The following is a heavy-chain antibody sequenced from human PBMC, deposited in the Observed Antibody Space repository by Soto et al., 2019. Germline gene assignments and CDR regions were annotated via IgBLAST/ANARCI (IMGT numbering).Heavy chain of an antibody. Sequence: PGGSLRLSCAASGFTLSGYAMDWVRQAPGKGLENVSGISSNGIGTYYANSVQGRFTISRDNSKNTVYLQMGSLRPEDMAVYYCARRARPDFYYMDVWGKGTTVTVS. D-gene: IGHD6-6*01. CDR1: GFTLSGYA. CDR3: ARRARPDFYYMDV. V-gene: IGHV3-64*01. CDR2: ISSNGIGT. J-gene: IGHJ6*03.